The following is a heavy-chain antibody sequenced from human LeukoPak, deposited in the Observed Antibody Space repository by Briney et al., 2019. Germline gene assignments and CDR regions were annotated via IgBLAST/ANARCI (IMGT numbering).Heavy chain of an antibody. V-gene: IGHV3-74*01. CDR2: INSDGSST. CDR1: GFTFSSYW. Sequence: GGSLRLSCAASGFTFSSYWMHWVRQAPGKGLVWVSRINSDGSSTSYADSVKGRFTISRDNAKNTLYLQMNSLRAEDTAVYYCARGRGSTSRPNRFDPWDQGTLVTVSS. CDR3: ARGRGSTSRPNRFDP. J-gene: IGHJ5*02. D-gene: IGHD2-2*01.